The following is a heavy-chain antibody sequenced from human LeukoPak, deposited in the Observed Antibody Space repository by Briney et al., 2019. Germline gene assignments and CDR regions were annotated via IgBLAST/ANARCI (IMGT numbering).Heavy chain of an antibody. D-gene: IGHD3-3*01. J-gene: IGHJ5*02. CDR2: IIPIFGTA. V-gene: IGHV1-69*05. CDR1: GGTFSSYA. Sequence: SVKVSCKASGGTFSSYAISWVRQAPGQGLEWMGGIIPIFGTANYAQKFQGRVTITTDESTSTAYMELSSLRSEDTAVYYCARDRTAYDFWSGEGDWFDPWGQGTLVTVSS. CDR3: ARDRTAYDFWSGEGDWFDP.